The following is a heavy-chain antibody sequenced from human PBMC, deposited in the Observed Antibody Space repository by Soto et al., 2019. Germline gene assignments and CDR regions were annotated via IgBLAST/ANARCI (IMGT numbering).Heavy chain of an antibody. CDR2: IYYSGST. Sequence: SETLSLTCTVSGGSISSYYWSWIRQPPGKGLEWIGYIYYSGSTNYNPSLKSRVTISVDTSKNQFSLKLSSVTAADTAVYYCAGRVEAAVYFFAPGGKGPLVT. CDR1: GGSISSYY. D-gene: IGHD3-3*01. J-gene: IGHJ5*02. CDR3: AGRVEAAVYFFAP. V-gene: IGHV4-59*08.